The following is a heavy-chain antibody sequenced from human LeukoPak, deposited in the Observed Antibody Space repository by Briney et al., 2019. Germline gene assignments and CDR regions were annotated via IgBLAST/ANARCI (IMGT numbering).Heavy chain of an antibody. Sequence: GGSLRLSCAASGFTFSSYGMHWVRQAPGKGLEWVAVIWYDGSNKYYADSVKGRFTISRDNSKNTLYLQMNSLRAEDTALYHCARGYCSGGSCYSEFSWFDPWGQGTLVTVSS. CDR2: IWYDGSNK. CDR3: ARGYCSGGSCYSEFSWFDP. J-gene: IGHJ5*02. CDR1: GFTFSSYG. D-gene: IGHD2-15*01. V-gene: IGHV3-33*01.